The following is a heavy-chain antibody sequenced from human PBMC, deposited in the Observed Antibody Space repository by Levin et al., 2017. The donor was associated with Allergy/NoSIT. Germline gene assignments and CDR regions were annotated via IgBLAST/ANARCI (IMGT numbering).Heavy chain of an antibody. CDR3: ARSTTVTTWEGYGMDV. J-gene: IGHJ6*02. V-gene: IGHV3-11*01. D-gene: IGHD4-17*01. CDR1: GFTFSDYY. CDR2: ISSSGSTI. Sequence: GGSLRLSCAASGFTFSDYYMSWIRQAPGKGLEWVSYISSSGSTIYYADSVKGRFTISRDNAKNSLYLQMNSLRAEDTAVYYCARSTTVTTWEGYGMDVWGQGTTVTVSS.